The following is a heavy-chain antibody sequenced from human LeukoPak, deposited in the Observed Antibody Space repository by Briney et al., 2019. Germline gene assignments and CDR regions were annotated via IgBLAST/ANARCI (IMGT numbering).Heavy chain of an antibody. D-gene: IGHD6-13*01. CDR2: ISDDGRNK. CDR1: GFTFSSYG. J-gene: IGHJ4*02. V-gene: IGHV3-30*18. Sequence: GGSLRLSCAASGFTFSSYGMHYVRQAPGKGLEWVAVISDDGRNKNYADSVKGRFTISGDSSNNTLYLQMNSLRAEDTGAYFCAKDRETTASGTFDFRGQGTLVTVSS. CDR3: AKDRETTASGTFDF.